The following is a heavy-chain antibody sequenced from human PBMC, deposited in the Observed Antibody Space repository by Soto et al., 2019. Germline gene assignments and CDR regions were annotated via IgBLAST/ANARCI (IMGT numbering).Heavy chain of an antibody. CDR2: IRKKVNSYTT. CDR1: GFIFSDQY. V-gene: IGHV3-72*01. J-gene: IGHJ2*01. Sequence: EMQLVESGGPLVQPGGSLRLSCAPPGFIFSDQYMDWVRQAPGKGLGWVGRIRKKVNSYTTEYAASVKGRFTVSRDDSKNSLYLQMNSLKTEDTAIYYCARDLGGAPYVDLWGRGTLVTVSS. CDR3: ARDLGGAPYVDL. D-gene: IGHD3-16*01.